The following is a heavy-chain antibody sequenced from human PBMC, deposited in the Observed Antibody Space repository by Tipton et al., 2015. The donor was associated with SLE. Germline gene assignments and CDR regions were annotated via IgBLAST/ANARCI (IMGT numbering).Heavy chain of an antibody. J-gene: IGHJ5*02. CDR3: ARWYSSTPGWFDP. CDR2: ISSSSSYI. Sequence: SLRLSCAASGFTFSSYSMNWVRQAPGKGLEWVSSISSSSSYIYYADSVKGRFTISRDNAKNSLYLQMNSLRAEDTAVYYCARWYSSTPGWFDPWGQGTLVTVSS. CDR1: GFTFSSYS. D-gene: IGHD6-13*01. V-gene: IGHV3-21*01.